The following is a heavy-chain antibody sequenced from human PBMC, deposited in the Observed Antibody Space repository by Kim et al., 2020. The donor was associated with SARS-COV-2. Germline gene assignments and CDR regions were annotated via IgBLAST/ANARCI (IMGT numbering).Heavy chain of an antibody. J-gene: IGHJ1*01. D-gene: IGHD6-13*01. CDR2: INHSGST. CDR3: ARGPRIAAAGTHFQH. CDR1: GGSFSGYY. Sequence: SETLSLTCAVYGGSFSGYYWSWIRQPPGKGLEWIGEINHSGSTNYNPSLKSRVTISVDTSKNQFSLKLSSVTAADTAVYYCARGPRIAAAGTHFQHWGQGTLVTVSS. V-gene: IGHV4-34*01.